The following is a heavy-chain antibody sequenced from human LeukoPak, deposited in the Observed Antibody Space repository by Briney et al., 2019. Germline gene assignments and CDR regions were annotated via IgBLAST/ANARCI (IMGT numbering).Heavy chain of an antibody. Sequence: GGSLRLSCAASGFTFSSYEMNWVRQAPGKGLEWVSYISSSGSTIYYADSVKGPLTISRDNAKNSLYLQMNSLRDADTAVYYCARDRGYYDSSSHDYWGQGTLVTVSS. CDR3: ARDRGYYDSSSHDY. J-gene: IGHJ4*02. CDR2: ISSSGSTI. CDR1: GFTFSSYE. D-gene: IGHD3-22*01. V-gene: IGHV3-48*03.